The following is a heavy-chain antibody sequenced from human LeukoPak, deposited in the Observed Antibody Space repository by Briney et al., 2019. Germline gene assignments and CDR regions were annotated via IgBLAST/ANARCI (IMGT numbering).Heavy chain of an antibody. CDR3: ARDKTATVTTGSLYYYYYYMDV. CDR2: INHSGST. CDR1: GGSFSGYY. Sequence: SETLSLTCAVYGGSFSGYYRSWIRQPPGKGLEWIGEINHSGSTNYNPSLKSRVTISVDTSKNQFSLKLSSVTAADTAVYYCARDKTATVTTGSLYYYYYYMDVWGKGTTVTVSS. J-gene: IGHJ6*03. D-gene: IGHD4-17*01. V-gene: IGHV4-34*01.